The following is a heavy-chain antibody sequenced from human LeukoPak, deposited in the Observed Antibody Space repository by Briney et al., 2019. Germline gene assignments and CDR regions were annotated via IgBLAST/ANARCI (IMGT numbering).Heavy chain of an antibody. CDR2: ISYDGSNK. Sequence: PGGSLRLSCAASGFTFSSYGMHWVRQAPGKGLEWVAVISYDGSNKYYADSVKGRFTISRDNSKNTLYLQMNSLRAEDTAVYYYAKDRSGSHDYWGHGTLVTVSS. CDR1: GFTFSSYG. V-gene: IGHV3-30*18. D-gene: IGHD1-26*01. CDR3: AKDRSGSHDY. J-gene: IGHJ4*01.